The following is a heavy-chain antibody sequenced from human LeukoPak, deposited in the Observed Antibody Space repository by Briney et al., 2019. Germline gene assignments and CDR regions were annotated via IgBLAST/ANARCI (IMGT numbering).Heavy chain of an antibody. V-gene: IGHV3-21*01. CDR3: ARPDYDFWTGSLGGHYMDV. CDR2: ISGTSNYV. Sequence: GGSLRLSCAGSGFTFTTYAMTWVRQAPGKGPEWVSSISGTSNYVYYADSVKGRFTISRNNAKNSLYLQMDSLRAEDTAVYYCARPDYDFWTGSLGGHYMDVWGKGTTVTVSS. J-gene: IGHJ6*03. CDR1: GFTFTTYA. D-gene: IGHD3-3*01.